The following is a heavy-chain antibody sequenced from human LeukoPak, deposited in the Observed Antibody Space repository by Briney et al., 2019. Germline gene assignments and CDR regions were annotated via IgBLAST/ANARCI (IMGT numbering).Heavy chain of an antibody. CDR3: ARGFHSFDI. V-gene: IGHV3-72*01. CDR2: SRNKANSYST. J-gene: IGHJ3*02. Sequence: PGGSLRLSCAASGFTFSNAWMSWVRQAPGKGLEWVARSRNKANSYSTVYAASVQGRFTISRGESKNSLYLQMNSLITEDTAVYFCARGFHSFDIWGQGTMVTVSS. CDR1: GFTFSNAW.